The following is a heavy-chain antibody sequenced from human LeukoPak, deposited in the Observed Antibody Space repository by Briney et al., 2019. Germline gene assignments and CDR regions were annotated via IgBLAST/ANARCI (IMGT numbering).Heavy chain of an antibody. Sequence: PSETLSLTCTVSGGSISTYYWSWIRQPPGKGPEWIGYIYYGGVTSYNPSLKRRVNISVDSPKNLFSLRLTSVTAADTALYYCARHGGTLDYFEYWGPGSLVTVSS. CDR2: IYYGGVT. CDR1: GGSISTYY. CDR3: ARHGGTLDYFEY. D-gene: IGHD1-26*01. J-gene: IGHJ4*02. V-gene: IGHV4-59*08.